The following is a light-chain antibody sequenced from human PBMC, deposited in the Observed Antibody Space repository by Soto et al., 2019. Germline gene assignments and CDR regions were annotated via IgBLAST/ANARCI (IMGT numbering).Light chain of an antibody. V-gene: IGLV1-40*01. CDR2: ANN. J-gene: IGLJ2*01. CDR3: QSYDNSLSGWV. CDR1: TSNIGAGYD. Sequence: QPVLTQPPSVSGAPGQRVTISCTGSTSNIGAGYDVHWYQQLPGTAPKLLIYANNNRPSGVPDRFSGSNSGTSASLAITGLQAEDEADYYCQSYDNSLSGWVFGGGTKLTVL.